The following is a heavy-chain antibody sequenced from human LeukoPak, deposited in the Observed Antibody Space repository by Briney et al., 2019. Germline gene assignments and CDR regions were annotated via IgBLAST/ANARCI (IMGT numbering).Heavy chain of an antibody. CDR1: GFTFSSYA. CDR2: ILYDGSNK. Sequence: PGGSLRLSCAASGFTFSSYAMHWVRQAPGKGLEWVAVILYDGSNKYYADSVKGRFTISRDNSKNTLYLQMNSLRAEDTAVYYCARDRGNRYYFDYWGQGTLVTVSS. J-gene: IGHJ4*02. V-gene: IGHV3-30*04. CDR3: ARDRGNRYYFDY. D-gene: IGHD1-14*01.